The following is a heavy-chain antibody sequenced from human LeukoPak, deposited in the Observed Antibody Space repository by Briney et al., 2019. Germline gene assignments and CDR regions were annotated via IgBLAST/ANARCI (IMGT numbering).Heavy chain of an antibody. D-gene: IGHD3-22*01. CDR3: VRSPRDYDRRYYFDF. Sequence: GGSLSLSCAASGFTFNNAWMNWVRQAPGKGLELVCRTRNKANSYTTEYAASVKGRFTISRNDSKNSLYLQMNSLKTEDTAVYYCVRSPRDYDRRYYFDFWGQGTLVTVSS. CDR2: TRNKANSYTT. CDR1: GFTFNNAW. J-gene: IGHJ4*02. V-gene: IGHV3-72*01.